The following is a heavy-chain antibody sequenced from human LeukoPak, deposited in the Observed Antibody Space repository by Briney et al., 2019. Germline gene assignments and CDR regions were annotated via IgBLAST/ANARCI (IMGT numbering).Heavy chain of an antibody. V-gene: IGHV3-30*18. CDR1: GFTFSTFG. CDR2: ISYDGSVK. CDR3: AKRSKDSSTLTALDY. J-gene: IGHJ4*02. Sequence: PGGSLRLSCAASGFTFSTFGMHWVRQVPGRGLEWAAVISYDGSVKYYADSVNGRFTISRDKSKNTLFLQMNSLRVEDTAVYYCAKRSKDSSTLTALDYWGQGILVTVSS. D-gene: IGHD6-19*01.